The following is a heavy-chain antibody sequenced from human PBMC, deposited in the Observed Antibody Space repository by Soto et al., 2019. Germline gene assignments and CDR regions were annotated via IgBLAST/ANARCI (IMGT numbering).Heavy chain of an antibody. V-gene: IGHV3-30-3*01. Sequence: GGSLRLSCAASGFTFSSYAMHWVRQAPGKGLEWVAVISYDGSNKYYADSVKGRFTISRDNSKNTLYLQMNSLRAEDTAVYYCARDWCSGGSCYYDYYYYGMDVWGQGTTVTVSS. CDR1: GFTFSSYA. D-gene: IGHD2-15*01. CDR2: ISYDGSNK. J-gene: IGHJ6*02. CDR3: ARDWCSGGSCYYDYYYYGMDV.